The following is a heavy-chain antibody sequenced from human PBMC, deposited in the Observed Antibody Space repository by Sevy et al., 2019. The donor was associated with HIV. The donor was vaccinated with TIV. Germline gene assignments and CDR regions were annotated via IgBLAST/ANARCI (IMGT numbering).Heavy chain of an antibody. J-gene: IGHJ4*02. V-gene: IGHV3-9*01. D-gene: IGHD3-3*01. CDR2: FCWNSGSI. Sequence: GGSLRLSCAASGFTFDDYAMHWVRQAPGKGLEWVSGFCWNSGSIGYADSVKGRFTISRDNAKNSLYLQMNRLRAEDRAVYSGAKDIGREWGILSYDYWGQGTLVTVSS. CDR1: GFTFDDYA. CDR3: AKDIGREWGILSYDY.